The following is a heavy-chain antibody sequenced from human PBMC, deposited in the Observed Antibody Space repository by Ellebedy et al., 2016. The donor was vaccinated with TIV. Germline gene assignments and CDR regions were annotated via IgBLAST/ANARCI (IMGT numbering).Heavy chain of an antibody. CDR2: ISYDGSNK. Sequence: PGGSLRLSCAASGFPFDSYVMNWVRQAPGKGLEWVALISYDGSNKYYADSVKGRFTISRDNSKNTLYLQMNSLRVEDTAVYYCARDRGGSGYGMDVWGQGTTVTVSS. D-gene: IGHD3-10*01. CDR1: GFPFDSYV. CDR3: ARDRGGSGYGMDV. J-gene: IGHJ6*02. V-gene: IGHV3-30*03.